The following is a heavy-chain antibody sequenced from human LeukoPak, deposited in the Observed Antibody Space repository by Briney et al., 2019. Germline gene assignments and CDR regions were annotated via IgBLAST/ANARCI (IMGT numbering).Heavy chain of an antibody. Sequence: GGSLRLSCAASGFTFSSYWMSWVRQAPGKGLEWVANIKQDGSEKYYEDSVKGRFTISRDNAKNSLYLQMNSLRAEDTAVYYCARGRSTMLLWFGEPGYYFDYWGQGTLVTVSS. CDR3: ARGRSTMLLWFGEPGYYFDY. CDR1: GFTFSSYW. J-gene: IGHJ4*02. D-gene: IGHD3-10*01. CDR2: IKQDGSEK. V-gene: IGHV3-7*01.